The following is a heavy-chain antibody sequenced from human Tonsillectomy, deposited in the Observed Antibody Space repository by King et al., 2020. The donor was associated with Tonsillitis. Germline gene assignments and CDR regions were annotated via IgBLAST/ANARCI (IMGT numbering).Heavy chain of an antibody. Sequence: QLQESGPGMVKPSQNLSLTCTVSGDSIDSGPYYWNWIRQPAGKGLEWIGRISGSGSTNSNPSLKSRVTISVDTSKNQFSLKLNSVSAADTATYYCAREDFGDYPYWGQGTLVTVSS. CDR2: ISGSGST. J-gene: IGHJ4*02. CDR1: GDSIDSGPYY. D-gene: IGHD4-17*01. CDR3: AREDFGDYPY. V-gene: IGHV4-61*02.